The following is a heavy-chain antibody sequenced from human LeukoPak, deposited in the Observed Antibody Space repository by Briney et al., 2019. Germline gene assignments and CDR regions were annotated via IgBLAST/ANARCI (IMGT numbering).Heavy chain of an antibody. CDR3: AREAPYIAAAGTNAFDI. Sequence: GGSLRLSCAASGFTFSSYSMNWVRQAPGKGLEWGSYISSSSSTIYYADSVKGRFTISRDNAKNSLYLQMNSLRAEDTAVYYCAREAPYIAAAGTNAFDIWGQGTMVTVSS. J-gene: IGHJ3*02. V-gene: IGHV3-48*01. D-gene: IGHD6-13*01. CDR1: GFTFSSYS. CDR2: ISSSSSTI.